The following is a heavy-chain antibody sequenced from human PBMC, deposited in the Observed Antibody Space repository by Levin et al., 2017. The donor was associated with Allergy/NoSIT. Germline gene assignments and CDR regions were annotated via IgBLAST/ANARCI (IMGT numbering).Heavy chain of an antibody. CDR1: GFTFSSYA. CDR2: ITLDAVHT. Sequence: GESLKISCEASGFTFSSYAMNWVRQAPGKRLQWVSSITLDAVHTYYADSVRGRFTTSRDNSKNTVYLQMNSLRVDDTAVYYCVKAPLGRCSGARCYYFDFWGQGTLVTVSS. D-gene: IGHD2-15*01. J-gene: IGHJ4*02. V-gene: IGHV3-23*01. CDR3: VKAPLGRCSGARCYYFDF.